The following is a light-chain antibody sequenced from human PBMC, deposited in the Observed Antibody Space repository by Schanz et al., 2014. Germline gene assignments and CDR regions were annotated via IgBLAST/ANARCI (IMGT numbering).Light chain of an antibody. Sequence: EIVMTQSPATLSVSPGERVTLSCRASQSVSSNLAWYQQKPGQAPRLLIYGSSNRATGIPARFSGSGSGTDFTLTITRLEPEDFAVYYCHQYGGSSWTFGQGTKVEIK. CDR2: GSS. CDR3: HQYGGSSWT. CDR1: QSVSSN. J-gene: IGKJ1*01. V-gene: IGKV3-20*01.